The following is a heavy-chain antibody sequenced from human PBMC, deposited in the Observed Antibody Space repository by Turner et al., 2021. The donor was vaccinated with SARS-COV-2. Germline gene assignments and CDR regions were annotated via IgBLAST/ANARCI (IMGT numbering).Heavy chain of an antibody. D-gene: IGHD5-12*01. CDR3: ARMVDNLDYYYGMDG. Sequence: QLQLQESVPGLVKPSETLCLTSTVSGGSISSSSFYWGWIRQPPGKGLEWIGSIIYSGGTYNNPDIKRRVTRSVDTSKNQFSLKLSSVTGADTAVDYCARMVDNLDYYYGMDGWGQGTTVTVSS. J-gene: IGHJ6*02. CDR2: IIYSGGT. V-gene: IGHV4-39*01. CDR1: GGSISSSSFY.